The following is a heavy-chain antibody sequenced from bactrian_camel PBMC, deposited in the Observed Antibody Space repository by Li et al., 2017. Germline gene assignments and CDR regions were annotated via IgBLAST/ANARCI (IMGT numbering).Heavy chain of an antibody. CDR1: GSTSPTPP. D-gene: IGHD8*01. CDR3: AKNNGGDFGANWVRLKWDYDN. CDR2: ISPTGSQT. V-gene: IGHV3S1*01. Sequence: HVQLVESGGGLVQPGGSLRLSCAVSGSTSPTPPMTWVRQVPGKAVEWVASISPTGSQTYYADSVKGRFTISRDNSRNTLYLQMNSLKTEDTAMYFCAKNNGGDFGANWVRLKWDYDNRGQGTQGTV. J-gene: IGHJ4*01.